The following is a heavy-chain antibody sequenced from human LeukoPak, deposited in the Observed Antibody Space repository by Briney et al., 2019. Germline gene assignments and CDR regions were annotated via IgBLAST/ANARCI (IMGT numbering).Heavy chain of an antibody. Sequence: SETLSLTCTVSGDSISDYYWVWLRQPPGKGLEWIGYIYFTGNAYYNPSLKSRVTFSLDTSKNQFSLKLTSVTAADTAVYYCARHPDTLIDALDIWGQGTMVTVSS. CDR3: ARHPDTLIDALDI. J-gene: IGHJ3*02. CDR1: GDSISDYY. V-gene: IGHV4-59*08. CDR2: IYFTGNA. D-gene: IGHD2-15*01.